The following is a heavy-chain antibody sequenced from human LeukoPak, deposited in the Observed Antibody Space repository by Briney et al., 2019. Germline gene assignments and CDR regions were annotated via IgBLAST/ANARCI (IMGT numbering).Heavy chain of an antibody. CDR1: GFTFTDVW. V-gene: IGHV3-48*02. CDR3: AREWFYDSSGYYVY. J-gene: IGHJ4*02. Sequence: PGGSLRLSCTASGFTFTDVWMSWVRQVPGKGLEWVSYISSSSSPIYYADSVKGRFTISRDNAKNSLYLQMNSLRDEDTAVYYCAREWFYDSSGYYVYWGQGTLVTVSS. CDR2: ISSSSSPI. D-gene: IGHD3-22*01.